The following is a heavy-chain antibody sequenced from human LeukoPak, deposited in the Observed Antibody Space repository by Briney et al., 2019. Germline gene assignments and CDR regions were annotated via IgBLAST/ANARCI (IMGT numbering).Heavy chain of an antibody. Sequence: SETLSLTCAVYGGSFSGYYWSWIRQPPGKGLEWIGEINHSGSTNYNPSLKSRVTISVDTSKNQFSLKLSSVTAADTAVYYCATTSHRGYYYMDVWGKGTTATVSS. J-gene: IGHJ6*03. CDR1: GGSFSGYY. D-gene: IGHD1-14*01. CDR3: ATTSHRGYYYMDV. CDR2: INHSGST. V-gene: IGHV4-34*01.